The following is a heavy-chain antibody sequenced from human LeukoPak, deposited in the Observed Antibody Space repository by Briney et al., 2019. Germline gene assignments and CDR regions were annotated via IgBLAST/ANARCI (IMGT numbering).Heavy chain of an antibody. D-gene: IGHD6-25*01. J-gene: IGHJ5*02. Sequence: SVKVSCKASGGTFSSYAISWVRQAPGQGLEWMGRIIPILGIANYAQKFQGRVTITADKSTSTAYMELSSLRSEDTAVYYCARETYSSVLPHNWFDPWGQGTLVTVSS. CDR3: ARETYSSVLPHNWFDP. V-gene: IGHV1-69*04. CDR2: IIPILGIA. CDR1: GGTFSSYA.